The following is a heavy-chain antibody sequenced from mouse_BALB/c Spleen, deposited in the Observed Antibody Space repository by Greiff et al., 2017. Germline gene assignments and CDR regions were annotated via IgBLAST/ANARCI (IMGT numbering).Heavy chain of an antibody. Sequence: QVQLKESGAELAKPGASVKMSCKASGYTFTSYWMHWVKQRPGQGLEWIGYINPSTGYTEYNQKFKDKATLTADKSSSTAYMQLSSLTSEDSAVYYCARELDYYAMDYWGQGTSVTVSS. D-gene: IGHD4-1*01. CDR2: INPSTGYT. J-gene: IGHJ4*01. V-gene: IGHV1-7*01. CDR1: GYTFTSYW. CDR3: ARELDYYAMDY.